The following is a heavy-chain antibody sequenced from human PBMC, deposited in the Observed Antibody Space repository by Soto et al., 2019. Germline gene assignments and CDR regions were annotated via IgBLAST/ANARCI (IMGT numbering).Heavy chain of an antibody. J-gene: IGHJ5*02. CDR2: ISGSGGST. D-gene: IGHD6-13*01. CDR3: ARGWVAAAVNNWFDP. V-gene: IGHV3-23*01. CDR1: GFTFSRYW. Sequence: GGSLRLSCAASGFTFSRYWMNWGRQAPGKGLEWVSAISGSGGSTYYAASVKGRFTISRDNSKNTLYVYMNSLRIDDTAVYYCARGWVAAAVNNWFDPWGQGTLVTVSS.